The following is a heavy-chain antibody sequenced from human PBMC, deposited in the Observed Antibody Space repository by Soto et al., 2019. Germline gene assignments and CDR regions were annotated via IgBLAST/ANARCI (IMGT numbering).Heavy chain of an antibody. J-gene: IGHJ6*02. CDR2: IIPIFGTA. CDR3: ARRGYYDFWSGYLYGMDV. D-gene: IGHD3-3*01. CDR1: GGTFSSYA. Sequence: QVQLVQSGAEVKKPGSSVKVSCKASGGTFSSYAISWVRQAPGQGLEWMGGIIPIFGTANYAQKFQGRVTITAEKSTSTAYMELSSLRSEDTAVYYCARRGYYDFWSGYLYGMDVWGQGTTVTVSS. V-gene: IGHV1-69*06.